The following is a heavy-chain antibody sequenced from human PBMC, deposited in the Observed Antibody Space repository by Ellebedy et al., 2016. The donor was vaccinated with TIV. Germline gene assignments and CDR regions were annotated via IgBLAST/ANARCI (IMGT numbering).Heavy chain of an antibody. D-gene: IGHD6-13*01. CDR2: INTDGSST. CDR3: AREVWYPAS. CDR1: GFTFSTYW. Sequence: GESLKISCAASGFTFSTYWMHWVRQAPGKGPMWVSRINTDGSSTGYADSVKGRFTISRDNAKNTLYLQMNGLRAEDTAVYYCAREVWYPASWGQGTLVTVSS. V-gene: IGHV3-74*01. J-gene: IGHJ4*02.